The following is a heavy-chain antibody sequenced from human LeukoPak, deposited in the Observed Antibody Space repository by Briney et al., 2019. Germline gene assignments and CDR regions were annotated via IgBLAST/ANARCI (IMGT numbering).Heavy chain of an antibody. V-gene: IGHV3-21*01. J-gene: IGHJ6*02. CDR3: ARTLGAPIYGMDV. CDR2: ISGSAHKI. D-gene: IGHD1-26*01. Sequence: NPGGSLRLSCVASGITFSNYAVSWVRQAPEKGLDWVSVISGSAHKIRYADSVKGRFTISRDNAKNSLYLQMNSLRAEDTAVYYCARTLGAPIYGMDVWGQGTTVTVSS. CDR1: GITFSNYA.